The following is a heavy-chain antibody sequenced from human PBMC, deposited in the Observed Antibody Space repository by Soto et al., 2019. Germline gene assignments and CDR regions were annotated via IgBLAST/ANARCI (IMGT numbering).Heavy chain of an antibody. CDR1: GFTFSNYA. CDR3: AKDRVPAAENYWFDS. Sequence: PGGSLRLSCAASGFTFSNYAMSWVRQAPGKGLEWVSTIRGSGGSTYYADSVKGRFTISRDNSKNTLHLQMNNLKAEDTAVYYCAKDRVPAAENYWFDSWGQGTLVTVSS. D-gene: IGHD2-2*01. CDR2: IRGSGGST. J-gene: IGHJ5*01. V-gene: IGHV3-23*01.